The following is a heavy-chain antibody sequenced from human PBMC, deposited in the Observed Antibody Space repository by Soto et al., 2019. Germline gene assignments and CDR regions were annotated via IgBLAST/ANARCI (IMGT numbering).Heavy chain of an antibody. CDR2: IYYSGST. J-gene: IGHJ4*02. D-gene: IGHD6-6*01. CDR1: GGSISSSSYY. V-gene: IGHV4-39*01. Sequence: ETLSLTCTVSGGSISSSSYYWGWIRQPPGKGLEWIGSIYYSGSTYYNPSLKSRVTISVDTSKNQFSLKLSSVTAADTAVYYCARVHSAARRHFDYWGQGTLVTVSS. CDR3: ARVHSAARRHFDY.